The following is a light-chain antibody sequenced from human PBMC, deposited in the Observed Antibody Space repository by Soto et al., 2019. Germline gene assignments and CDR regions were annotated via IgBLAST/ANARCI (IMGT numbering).Light chain of an antibody. J-gene: IGKJ1*01. Sequence: DIQMTQSPSTLSASVGDRVTITCRASQSISSWLAWYQQKPGKAPKLLIYKASSLESGVPSRFSGSRSGTVFTLTISSLQADDVATYFCQQYSGYSRTFGNGTKVEI. CDR2: KAS. CDR1: QSISSW. CDR3: QQYSGYSRT. V-gene: IGKV1-5*03.